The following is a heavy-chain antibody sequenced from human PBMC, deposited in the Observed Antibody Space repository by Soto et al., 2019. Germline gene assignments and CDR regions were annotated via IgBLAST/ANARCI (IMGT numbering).Heavy chain of an antibody. D-gene: IGHD3-10*01. CDR2: IFWNSEKT. J-gene: IGHJ4*02. CDR3: ARAPYYYGSAPGY. V-gene: IGHV3-20*04. Sequence: GGSLRLSCVVSGFNFKDRAMHWVRQVPGKGLEWVSGIFWNSEKTGYADSVKGRFTISRDNAKNSLYLQMNSLRAEDTALYYCARAPYYYGSAPGYWGQGTLVTVSS. CDR1: GFNFKDRA.